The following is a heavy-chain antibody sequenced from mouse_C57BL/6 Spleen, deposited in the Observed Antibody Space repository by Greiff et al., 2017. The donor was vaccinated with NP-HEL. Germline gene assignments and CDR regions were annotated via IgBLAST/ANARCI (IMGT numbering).Heavy chain of an antibody. Sequence: EVKLVESGGGLVQPKGSLKLSCAASGFSFNTYAMNWVRQAPGKGVEWVARIRSKSNNYATYYADSVKDRFNISREDSESMLYLQMNNFKTEDTAMYDCLRFYYGYDGGRPYYAMDYWGQGTSVTVSS. J-gene: IGHJ4*01. V-gene: IGHV10-1*01. CDR3: LRFYYGYDGGRPYYAMDY. CDR2: IRSKSNNYAT. D-gene: IGHD2-2*01. CDR1: GFSFNTYA.